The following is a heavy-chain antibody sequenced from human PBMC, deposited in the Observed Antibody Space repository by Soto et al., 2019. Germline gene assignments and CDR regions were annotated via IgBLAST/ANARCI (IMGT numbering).Heavy chain of an antibody. Sequence: SCPTLVNPTQTLTLTCTFSGFSLSTNGMCVSWIRQPPGKALEWLALVDWDDDKFYSISLRTRLTISRDTSKNQVVLTMTDMDPVDTATYYCARTPLTTGWSVDYWGQGTLVTVYS. CDR3: ARTPLTTGWSVDY. CDR1: GFSLSTNGMC. CDR2: VDWDDDK. D-gene: IGHD6-19*01. V-gene: IGHV2-70*01. J-gene: IGHJ4*02.